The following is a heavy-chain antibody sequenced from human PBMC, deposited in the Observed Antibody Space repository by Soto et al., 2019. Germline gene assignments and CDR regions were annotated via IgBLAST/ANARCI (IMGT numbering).Heavy chain of an antibody. J-gene: IGHJ6*02. D-gene: IGHD3-3*01. CDR1: GGSFSGYY. V-gene: IGHV4-34*01. Sequence: QVQLQQWGAGLLKPSETLSLTCAVYGGSFSGYYWSWIRQPPGKGLEWIGEINHSGSTNYNPSLKSRVTISVDTSKNQFSLKLSSVTAADTAVYYCARQTFPVFGVVRYYDYGMDVWGQGTTVTVSS. CDR3: ARQTFPVFGVVRYYDYGMDV. CDR2: INHSGST.